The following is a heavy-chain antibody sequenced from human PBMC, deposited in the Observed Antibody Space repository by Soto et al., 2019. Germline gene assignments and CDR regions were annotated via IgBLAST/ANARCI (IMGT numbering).Heavy chain of an antibody. Sequence: QVQLVQSGPEVKKPGSSVKVSCKASGGTFSTYSLNWVRQAPGQGLEWMGGIIPIFGTAHYAQIFLGRLTFTADEPTSTAFMELGGLTSEDTAVYYWARPSSGRGAPDSWGQGSLVTVSS. CDR3: ARPSSGRGAPDS. CDR2: IIPIFGTA. J-gene: IGHJ4*02. V-gene: IGHV1-69*12. CDR1: GGTFSTYS. D-gene: IGHD1-1*01.